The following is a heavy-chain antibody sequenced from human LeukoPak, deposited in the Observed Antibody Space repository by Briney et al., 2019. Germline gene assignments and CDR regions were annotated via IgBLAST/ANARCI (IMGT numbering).Heavy chain of an antibody. D-gene: IGHD5-18*01. CDR1: GYTFTSYG. V-gene: IGHV1-2*02. J-gene: IGHJ4*02. CDR3: ARGTGEGYSYGRYYFDY. CDR2: VNPNSGGT. Sequence: ASVKVSCKASGYTFTSYGISWVRQAPGQGLEWMGWVNPNSGGTNYAQKFQGRVTVTRDTSISTAYMELSRLRFDDTAVYYCARGTGEGYSYGRYYFDYWGQGTLVTVSS.